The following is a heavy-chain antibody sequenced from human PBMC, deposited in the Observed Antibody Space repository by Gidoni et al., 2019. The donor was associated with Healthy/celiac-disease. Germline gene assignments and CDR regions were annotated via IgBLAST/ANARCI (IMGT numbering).Heavy chain of an antibody. J-gene: IGHJ4*02. D-gene: IGHD3-22*01. CDR3: AHLTYYYDSSGYLPDY. V-gene: IGHV2-5*01. Sequence: QITLKESGPTLVKPTQTLTLTCPFSGFSLSTSGVGVGWIRQPPGKALEWLALIYWNDDKRYSPSLKSRLTITKDTSKNQVVLTMTNMDPVDTATYYCAHLTYYYDSSGYLPDYWGQGTLVTVSS. CDR2: IYWNDDK. CDR1: GFSLSTSGVG.